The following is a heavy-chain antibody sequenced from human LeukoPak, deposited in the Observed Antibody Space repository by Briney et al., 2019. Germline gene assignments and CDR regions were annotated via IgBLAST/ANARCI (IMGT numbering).Heavy chain of an antibody. Sequence: ASVKVSCKVSGYTLTELSMHWVRQAPGKGLEWMGGFDPEDGETIYAQKFQGRVTMTEDTSTDTAYMELSSLRSEDTAVYCCATAPREVPAAISGFDPWGQGTLVTVSS. D-gene: IGHD2-2*01. CDR3: ATAPREVPAAISGFDP. J-gene: IGHJ5*02. V-gene: IGHV1-24*01. CDR1: GYTLTELS. CDR2: FDPEDGET.